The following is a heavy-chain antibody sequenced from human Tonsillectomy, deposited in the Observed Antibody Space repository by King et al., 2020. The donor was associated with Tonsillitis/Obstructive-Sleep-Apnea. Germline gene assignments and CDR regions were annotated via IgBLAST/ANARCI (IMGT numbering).Heavy chain of an antibody. Sequence: VQLVESGGGLVQPGGSLRLSCAASGFSFSSYWMHWVRQVPGKGLVWVSRINSDGTSTAYADSVKGRFTISRDNARNTLYLQMNSLTAEDTAVYYCVQMRVSFDYWGQGTLVTVSS. CDR3: VQMRVSFDY. J-gene: IGHJ4*02. D-gene: IGHD3-10*01. CDR2: INSDGTST. CDR1: GFSFSSYW. V-gene: IGHV3-74*02.